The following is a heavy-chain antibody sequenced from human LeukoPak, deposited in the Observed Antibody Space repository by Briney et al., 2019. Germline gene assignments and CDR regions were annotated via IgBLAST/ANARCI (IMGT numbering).Heavy chain of an antibody. CDR3: ARDAEPNWNYDARTRVWFDP. Sequence: SETLSLTCAVYGGSFSGYYWSWIRQPPGKGLEWIGYIYYSGSTYYNPSLKSRVTTSVDTSKNQFSLKLSSVTAADTAVYYCARDAEPNWNYDARTRVWFDPWGQGTLVTVSS. CDR1: GGSFSGYY. V-gene: IGHV4-30-4*08. CDR2: IYYSGST. J-gene: IGHJ5*02. D-gene: IGHD1-7*01.